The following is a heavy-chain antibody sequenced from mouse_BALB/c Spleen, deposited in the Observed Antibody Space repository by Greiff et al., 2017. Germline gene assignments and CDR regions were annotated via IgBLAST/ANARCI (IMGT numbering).Heavy chain of an antibody. V-gene: IGHV3-2*02. CDR3: ASGVRRLAY. J-gene: IGHJ3*01. D-gene: IGHD2-14*01. CDR2: ISYSGST. Sequence: DVKLQESGPGLVKPSQSLSLTCTVTGYSITSDYAWNWIRQFPGNKLEWMGYISYSGSTSYNPSLKSRISITRDTSKNQFFLQLNSVTTEDTATYYCASGVRRLAYWGQGTLVTVSA. CDR1: GYSITSDYA.